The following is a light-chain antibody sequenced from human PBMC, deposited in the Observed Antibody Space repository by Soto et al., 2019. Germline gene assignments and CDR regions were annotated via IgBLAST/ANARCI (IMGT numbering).Light chain of an antibody. CDR2: GTP. Sequence: TVLTQSPGTLSLSPRERPTLSCRASQSVSSSSLAWYQQRPGQAPRLLIYGTPSRATGIPDRFSGSGSGTDFTLTISSLQPEDFATYYCQQTYTTPEITFGQGTRLEIK. CDR3: QQTYTTPEIT. J-gene: IGKJ5*01. V-gene: IGKV3-20*01. CDR1: QSVSSSS.